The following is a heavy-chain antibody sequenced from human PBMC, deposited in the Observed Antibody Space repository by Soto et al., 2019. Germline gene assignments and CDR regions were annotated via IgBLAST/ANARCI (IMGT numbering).Heavy chain of an antibody. CDR2: IYNSGST. Sequence: PSETLSLTCTVSGGSISSGGYYWSWIRQHPGKGLEWIGYIYNSGSTNYNPSLRSRVTISVDTSKNQISLKLVSVTAADTAVYFCARQRYVPGGDFDYWGQGTLVTVSS. D-gene: IGHD3-10*01. CDR1: GGSISSGGYY. V-gene: IGHV4-31*03. CDR3: ARQRYVPGGDFDY. J-gene: IGHJ4*02.